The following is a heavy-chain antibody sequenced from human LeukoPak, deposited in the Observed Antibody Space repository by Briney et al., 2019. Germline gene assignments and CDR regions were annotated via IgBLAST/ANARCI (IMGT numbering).Heavy chain of an antibody. CDR3: AKEVDGYSYGYDY. Sequence: GRSLRLSCAASGFTFSSYAMHWVRQAPGKGLEWVAVISYDGSNKYYADSVKGRFTISRDNSKNTLYLQMNSLRAEDTAVYYCAKEVDGYSYGYDYWGQGTLVTVSS. V-gene: IGHV3-30-3*01. J-gene: IGHJ4*02. CDR2: ISYDGSNK. CDR1: GFTFSSYA. D-gene: IGHD5-18*01.